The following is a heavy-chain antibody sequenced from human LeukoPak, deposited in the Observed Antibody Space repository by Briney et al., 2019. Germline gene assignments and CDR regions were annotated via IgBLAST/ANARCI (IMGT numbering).Heavy chain of an antibody. CDR2: IKQDGSEK. CDR1: GFTFSSYW. CDR3: ARDPLYCSSTSCYPDY. J-gene: IGHJ4*02. Sequence: GGSLRLSCVASGFTFSSYWMSWVRQAPGKGLEWVANIKQDGSEKYYVDSVTGRFTISRDNAKNSLYLQMNSLRAEDTAVYYCARDPLYCSSTSCYPDYWGQGTLVTVSS. D-gene: IGHD2-2*01. V-gene: IGHV3-7*01.